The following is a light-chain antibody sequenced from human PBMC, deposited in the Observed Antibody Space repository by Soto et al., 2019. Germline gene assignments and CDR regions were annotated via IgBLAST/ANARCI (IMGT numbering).Light chain of an antibody. Sequence: EIVMTQSPATLSGSPGGRATRSCRASQSISDTLAWYQQKPGQAPRLLIHGASTRATGFPARFSGSGSGTDFTLTISSLQSEDFAVYYCQQYNNWSWTFGQGTKVEIK. J-gene: IGKJ1*01. V-gene: IGKV3-15*01. CDR3: QQYNNWSWT. CDR1: QSISDT. CDR2: GAS.